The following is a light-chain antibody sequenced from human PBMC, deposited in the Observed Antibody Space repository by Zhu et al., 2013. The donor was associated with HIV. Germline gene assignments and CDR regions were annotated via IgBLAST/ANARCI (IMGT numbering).Light chain of an antibody. J-gene: IGKJ2*01. CDR2: WAS. CDR3: QQRNNWMYT. V-gene: IGKV4-1*01. CDR1: QSVLYSSNNKNY. Sequence: DIVMTQSPDSLAVSLGERATINCKSSQSVLYSSNNKNYLAWYQQKPGQPPKLLIYWASTRESGVPSRFSGSGSGTDFTLTISSLEPEDFAVYYCQQRNNWMYTFGQGTKLQIK.